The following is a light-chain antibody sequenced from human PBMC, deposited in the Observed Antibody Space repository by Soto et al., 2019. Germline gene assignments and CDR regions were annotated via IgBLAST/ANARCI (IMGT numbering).Light chain of an antibody. V-gene: IGKV3-15*01. CDR1: QSVASN. CDR2: GAS. J-gene: IGKJ4*01. Sequence: EIVMTQSPAILSVSPGEGATLSCRASQSVASNLAWYQQKPGQAPRLLIYGASSRATGIPARFSGSGSGTEFTLTISSLQPEDFAVYYCQQYINWPPLTFGGGTKVEIK. CDR3: QQYINWPPLT.